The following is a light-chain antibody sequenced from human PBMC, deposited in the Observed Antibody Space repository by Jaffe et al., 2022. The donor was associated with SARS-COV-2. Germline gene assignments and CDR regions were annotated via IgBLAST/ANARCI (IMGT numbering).Light chain of an antibody. CDR2: GAS. CDR1: QSVSSN. V-gene: IGKV3-15*01. J-gene: IGKJ4*01. Sequence: EIVMTQSPATLSVSPGERATLSCRASQSVSSNLAWYQQKPGQAPRLLIYGASTRATGIPARFSGSGSGTEFTLTISSLQSEDFAVYYCQQYSNRPPLTLGGGTTVEIK. CDR3: QQYSNRPPLT.